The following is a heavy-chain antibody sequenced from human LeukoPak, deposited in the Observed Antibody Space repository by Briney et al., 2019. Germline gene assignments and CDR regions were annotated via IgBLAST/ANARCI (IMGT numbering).Heavy chain of an antibody. CDR1: GFTVSSNY. J-gene: IGHJ4*02. CDR2: IYSGGST. CDR3: ARGLHYSDDY. Sequence: GGSLRLSCAASGFTVSSNYMSWVRQDPGKGLEWVSVIYSGGSTYYADSVKGRFTISRDNSKNTLYLQMGSLRAEDMAVYYCARGLHYSDDYWGQGTLVTVSS. D-gene: IGHD2-21*01. V-gene: IGHV3-53*05.